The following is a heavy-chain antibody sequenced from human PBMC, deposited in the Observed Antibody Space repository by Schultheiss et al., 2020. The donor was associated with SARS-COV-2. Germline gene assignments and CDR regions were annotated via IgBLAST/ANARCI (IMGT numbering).Heavy chain of an antibody. V-gene: IGHV4-59*08. J-gene: IGHJ6*02. CDR1: GGSISSYY. CDR3: ARYKGELLWFGESPNYHYYGMDV. D-gene: IGHD3-10*01. Sequence: SQTLSLTCTVSGGSISSYYWSWIRQPPGKGLEWIGYIYYSGSTNYNPSLKSRVIMSLDTSKNQFSLRLDSVTAADTAVYFCARYKGELLWFGESPNYHYYGMDVWGQGTTVTVSS. CDR2: IYYSGST.